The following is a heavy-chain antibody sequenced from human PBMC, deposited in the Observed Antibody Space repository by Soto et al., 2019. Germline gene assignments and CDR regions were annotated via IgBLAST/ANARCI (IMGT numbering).Heavy chain of an antibody. J-gene: IGHJ4*02. Sequence: GGSLRHSCAASGGTGSSNYMSWVRQATGKGLEWVSVIYSGGSTYYADSVKGRFSISRDISKSTPYPQMNSLRAEDTAVYYCARGSPYCINAVCYRQNDYFDYWGQGTLVTVSS. V-gene: IGHV3-53*01. D-gene: IGHD2-8*01. CDR2: IYSGGST. CDR3: ARGSPYCINAVCYRQNDYFDY. CDR1: GGTGSSNY.